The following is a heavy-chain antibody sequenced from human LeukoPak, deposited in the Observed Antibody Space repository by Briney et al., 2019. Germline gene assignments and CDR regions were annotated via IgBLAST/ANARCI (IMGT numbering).Heavy chain of an antibody. J-gene: IGHJ4*02. Sequence: GGSLRLSCAASGFTFSSYAMHWVRQAPGKGLEWVAVISYDGSNKYYADSVKGRFTISRDNSKNTLYLQMNSLRAEDTAVYYCARGGYSSSWYGYWGQGTLVTVSS. D-gene: IGHD6-13*01. CDR2: ISYDGSNK. CDR3: ARGGYSSSWYGY. CDR1: GFTFSSYA. V-gene: IGHV3-30*04.